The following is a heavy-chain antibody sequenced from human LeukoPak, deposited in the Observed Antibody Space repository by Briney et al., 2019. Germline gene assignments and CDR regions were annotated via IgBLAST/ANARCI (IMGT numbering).Heavy chain of an antibody. Sequence: ASVKVSCKASGYTFTGYYMHWVRQAPGQGLEWMGWINPNSGGTNYAQKFQGRVTMTRDTSISTAYMELRRLRSDDTAVYYCARSDYYDSSGYPDYWGQGTLATVSS. V-gene: IGHV1-2*02. CDR3: ARSDYYDSSGYPDY. J-gene: IGHJ4*02. CDR1: GYTFTGYY. CDR2: INPNSGGT. D-gene: IGHD3-22*01.